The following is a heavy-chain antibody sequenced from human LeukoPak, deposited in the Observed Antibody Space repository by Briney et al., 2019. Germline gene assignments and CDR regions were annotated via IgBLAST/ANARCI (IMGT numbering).Heavy chain of an antibody. J-gene: IGHJ5*02. Sequence: PSETLSLTCTVSGGSISSSSYYWGWIRQPPGKGLEWIGSIYHSGSTFYNPSLKSRVTMSLDTSKNQFSLNLMSVTAADTAIYYCASSTLYLLIVAPGAWGQGTQVTVSS. D-gene: IGHD3-3*01. V-gene: IGHV4-39*07. CDR3: ASSTLYLLIVAPGA. CDR1: GGSISSSSYY. CDR2: IYHSGST.